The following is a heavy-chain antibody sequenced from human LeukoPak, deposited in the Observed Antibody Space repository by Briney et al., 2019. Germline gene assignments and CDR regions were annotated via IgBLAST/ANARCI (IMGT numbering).Heavy chain of an antibody. D-gene: IGHD2-15*01. CDR3: VRDPGAATFDY. J-gene: IGHJ4*02. Sequence: APVEVSCKTSGYTFTRYDITWVRQAPGQGPEWMGGINVKNGNTNYAQKLRGRVTLSRDTSTSTAYMELRSLTSDDTAVYYCVRDPGAATFDYWGQGTLVTVSP. CDR2: INVKNGNT. V-gene: IGHV1-18*01. CDR1: GYTFTRYD.